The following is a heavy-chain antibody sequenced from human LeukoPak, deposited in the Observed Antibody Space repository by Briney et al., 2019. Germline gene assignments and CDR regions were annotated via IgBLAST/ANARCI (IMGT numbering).Heavy chain of an antibody. V-gene: IGHV3-30*04. J-gene: IGHJ4*02. CDR2: ISYDGTNK. Sequence: TGGSLRLSCAASGFTFSNYAMLWVRQAPGKGLEWVAVISYDGTNKYYADSVKGRFTISRDNSKKTLYLQMNSLRAEDTAVYYCARDERIAAAGYDYWGQGTLVTVSS. CDR3: ARDERIAAAGYDY. D-gene: IGHD6-13*01. CDR1: GFTFSNYA.